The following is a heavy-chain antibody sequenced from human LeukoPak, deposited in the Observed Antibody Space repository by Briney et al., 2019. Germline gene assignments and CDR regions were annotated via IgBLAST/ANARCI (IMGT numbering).Heavy chain of an antibody. Sequence: GGSLRLSCAGSRFTFSSYAMSWVRQAPGKGLQWVSTISGRGTDTYYADSVKGRFIISRDNSNSTLSLQMSSLRAEDTAMYYCATTPYSNGYYDRSPLEYWGQGTLVTVSS. CDR1: RFTFSSYA. CDR3: ATTPYSNGYYDRSPLEY. V-gene: IGHV3-23*01. J-gene: IGHJ1*01. CDR2: ISGRGTDT. D-gene: IGHD3-3*01.